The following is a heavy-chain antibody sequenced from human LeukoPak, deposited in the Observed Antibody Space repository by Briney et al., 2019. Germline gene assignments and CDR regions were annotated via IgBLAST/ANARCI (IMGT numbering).Heavy chain of an antibody. Sequence: GGSLRLSCAASGFTFSSYSMNWVRQAPGKGLEWVSSISSSSSYIYYADSVKGRFTISRDNAKNSLYLQMNSLRAEDTAVYFCAKRGVVIRVILVGFHKEAYYFNSWGQGALVTVSS. V-gene: IGHV3-21*04. CDR3: AKRGVVIRVILVGFHKEAYYFNS. D-gene: IGHD3-22*01. CDR1: GFTFSSYS. CDR2: ISSSSSYI. J-gene: IGHJ4*02.